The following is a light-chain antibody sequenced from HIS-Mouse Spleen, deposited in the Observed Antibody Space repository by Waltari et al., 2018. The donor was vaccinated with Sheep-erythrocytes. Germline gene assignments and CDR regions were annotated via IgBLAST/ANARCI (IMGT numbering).Light chain of an antibody. CDR3: CSYAGSCNHV. V-gene: IGLV2-11*01. J-gene: IGLJ1*01. Sequence: QSALTQPRSGSGSPGQSATTTCTRTTRDVGGYTYVSWYHQHPGNAPQLMIYDVSKRASGVPHRFSGFKSGHAATLTVSGLQAEDEAHYCFCSYAGSCNHVFATGTKVTVL. CDR1: TRDVGGYTY. CDR2: DVS.